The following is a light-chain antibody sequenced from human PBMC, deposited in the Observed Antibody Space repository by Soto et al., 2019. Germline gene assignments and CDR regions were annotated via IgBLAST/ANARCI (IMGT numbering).Light chain of an antibody. CDR3: AAWDGSLKGYV. CDR2: RNN. CDR1: SSNIGSNT. J-gene: IGLJ1*01. V-gene: IGLV1-44*01. Sequence: QPVLTQPPSTSGTPGQRVTISCSGSSSNIGSNTVNWYQQLPGTAPKLLIYRNNQRPSGVPDRFSGSKSGTSASLAISGLQSEDEADYYCAAWDGSLKGYVFATGTKLTAL.